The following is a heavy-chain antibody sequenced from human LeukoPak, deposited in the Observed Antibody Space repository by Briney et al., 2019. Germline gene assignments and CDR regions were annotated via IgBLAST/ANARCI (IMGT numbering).Heavy chain of an antibody. D-gene: IGHD3-16*01. V-gene: IGHV3-15*01. CDR2: IKSKYNGGTI. CDR1: GFTFSSYA. CDR3: STGLTHDY. Sequence: GGSLRLSCAASGFTFSSYAMSWVRQAPGKGLEWVARIKSKYNGGTIDYAAFVKGRFTISRDDSKNMVYLEMNSLKTEDTAVYYCSTGLTHDYWGQGTLVTVSS. J-gene: IGHJ4*02.